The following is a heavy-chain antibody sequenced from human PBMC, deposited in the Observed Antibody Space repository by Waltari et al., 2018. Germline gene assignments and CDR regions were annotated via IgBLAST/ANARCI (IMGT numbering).Heavy chain of an antibody. Sequence: QVQLQESGPGLVKPSETLSLTCAVSGYSISRGYYWGWIRKPPGKGLEWIGSFYHSGSTYYNSSLQSRVTLSVDTSKNHFSLKLTSVTAADTAVYYCAQGFGEIFLFHHWGQGTLVTVSS. J-gene: IGHJ1*01. CDR3: AQGFGEIFLFHH. V-gene: IGHV4-38-2*01. CDR2: FYHSGST. D-gene: IGHD3-10*01. CDR1: GYSISRGYY.